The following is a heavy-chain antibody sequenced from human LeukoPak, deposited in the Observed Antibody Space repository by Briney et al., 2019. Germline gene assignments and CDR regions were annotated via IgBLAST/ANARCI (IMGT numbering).Heavy chain of an antibody. J-gene: IGHJ4*02. CDR2: IYYSGST. CDR3: ARLEAY. Sequence: PSETLSLTCAVSGASISSHAWWTWVRQPPGKGLEWIGSIYYSGSTYYNPSLKSRVTISVDTSKNQFSLKLSSVTAADTAVYYCARLEAYWGQGTLVTVSS. CDR1: GASISSHAW. V-gene: IGHV4-39*01. D-gene: IGHD3-3*01.